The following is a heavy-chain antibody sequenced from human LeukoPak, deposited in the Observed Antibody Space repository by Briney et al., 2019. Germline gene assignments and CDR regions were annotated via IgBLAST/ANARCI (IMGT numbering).Heavy chain of an antibody. Sequence: GGSLRLSCAASGFTFSSYAMSWVRQAPGKGLEWVSAISGSGGSTYYADSVKGRFTISRDNSKNTLYLKMNSLRAEDTAVYYCAKDSYRVAATTSVDYWGQGTLVTVSS. CDR2: ISGSGGST. J-gene: IGHJ4*02. V-gene: IGHV3-23*01. CDR1: GFTFSSYA. CDR3: AKDSYRVAATTSVDY. D-gene: IGHD2-15*01.